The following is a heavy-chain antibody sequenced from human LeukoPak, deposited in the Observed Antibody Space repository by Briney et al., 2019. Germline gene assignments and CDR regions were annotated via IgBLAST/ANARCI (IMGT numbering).Heavy chain of an antibody. D-gene: IGHD5-12*01. CDR1: GGSISSGDYY. Sequence: SETLSLTCTVSGGSISSGDYYWNWIRQPPGKGLEWIGYIYYSGSTYYNPSLKSRVTISVDTSKNQFSLKLSSVTAADTAVYYCAREEDVDIVATRGWFDPWGQGTLVTVSS. J-gene: IGHJ5*02. CDR3: AREEDVDIVATRGWFDP. CDR2: IYYSGST. V-gene: IGHV4-30-4*01.